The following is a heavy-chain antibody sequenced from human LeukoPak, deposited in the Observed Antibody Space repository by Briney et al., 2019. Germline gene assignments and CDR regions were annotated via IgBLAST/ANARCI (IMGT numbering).Heavy chain of an antibody. J-gene: IGHJ5*02. CDR2: ISAYNGNT. V-gene: IGHV1-18*01. D-gene: IGHD3-10*01. CDR3: ARGLGMVRGVNWFDP. Sequence: GASVKVSCKASGYTFTSYGISWVRQAPGQGLEWMGWISAYNGNTNYAQKLQGRVTMTTDTSTSTAYMELRSLRPDDTAVYYCARGLGMVRGVNWFDPWGQGTLVTVSS. CDR1: GYTFTSYG.